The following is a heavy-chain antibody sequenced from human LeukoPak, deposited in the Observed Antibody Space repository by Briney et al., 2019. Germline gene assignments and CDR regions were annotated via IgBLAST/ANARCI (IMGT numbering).Heavy chain of an antibody. CDR3: AKGKAGVAFDY. J-gene: IGHJ4*02. D-gene: IGHD6-19*01. CDR1: RYTLSNYV. Sequence: GGSLRLSCAASRYTLSNYVMSWVRHAPGQGLEWGSPITDRGTGTYYADSVKGRVTISRDNFKNTLYMQMNRPRAPATRVYYCAKGKAGVAFDYWGQGTLVTVSS. CDR2: ITDRGTGT. V-gene: IGHV3-23*01.